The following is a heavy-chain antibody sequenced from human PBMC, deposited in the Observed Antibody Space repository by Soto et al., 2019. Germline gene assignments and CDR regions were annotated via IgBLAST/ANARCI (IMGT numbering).Heavy chain of an antibody. J-gene: IGHJ5*02. Sequence: QLQLQESGPGLVKPSETLSLTCTVSGGSISSSSYYWGWIRQPPGKGLEWIGSIYYSGSTYYNPSLKSRVTISVDTPKNQFSLKLSSVTAADTAVYYCARRRTYYDILTGYSRRGGWFDPWGQGTLVTVFS. D-gene: IGHD3-9*01. V-gene: IGHV4-39*01. CDR2: IYYSGST. CDR1: GGSISSSSYY. CDR3: ARRRTYYDILTGYSRRGGWFDP.